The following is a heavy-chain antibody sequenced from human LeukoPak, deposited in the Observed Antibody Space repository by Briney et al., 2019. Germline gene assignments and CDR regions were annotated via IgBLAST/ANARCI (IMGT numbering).Heavy chain of an antibody. D-gene: IGHD6-19*01. Sequence: GASVKVSCKASGYTFTSYYMHWVRQAPGQGLEWMGWISAYNGNTNYAQKLQGRVTMTTDTSTSTAYMELRSLRSDDTAVYYCARDRAVAGHFDYWGQGTLVTVSS. V-gene: IGHV1-18*04. CDR3: ARDRAVAGHFDY. CDR1: GYTFTSYY. J-gene: IGHJ4*02. CDR2: ISAYNGNT.